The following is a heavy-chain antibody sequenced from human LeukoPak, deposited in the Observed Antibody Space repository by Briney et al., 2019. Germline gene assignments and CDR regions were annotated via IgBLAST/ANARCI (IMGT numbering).Heavy chain of an antibody. D-gene: IGHD5-24*01. Sequence: GGSLRLSCAASGFAFSSYAMSWVRQAPGKGLEWVSGISGSGGSTYYADSVKGRFTISRDNSKNTLYLQMNSLRAEDTAVYYCAKGRDGYNADFDYWGQGTLVTVSS. CDR1: GFAFSSYA. J-gene: IGHJ4*02. CDR2: ISGSGGST. V-gene: IGHV3-23*01. CDR3: AKGRDGYNADFDY.